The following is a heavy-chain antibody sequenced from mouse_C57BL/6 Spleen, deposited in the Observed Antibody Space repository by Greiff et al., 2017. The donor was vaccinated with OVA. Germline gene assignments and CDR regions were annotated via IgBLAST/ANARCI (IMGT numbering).Heavy chain of an antibody. J-gene: IGHJ4*01. CDR1: GYTFTTYP. D-gene: IGHD2-1*01. CDR3: ATYGNYYAMDY. CDR2: FHPYNDDT. V-gene: IGHV1-47*01. Sequence: VKVVESGAELVKPGASVKMSCKASGYTFTTYPIEWMKQNHGKSLEWIGNFHPYNDDTKYNEKFKGKATLTVEKSSSTVYLELSRLTSDDSAVYYCATYGNYYAMDYWGQGTSVTVSS.